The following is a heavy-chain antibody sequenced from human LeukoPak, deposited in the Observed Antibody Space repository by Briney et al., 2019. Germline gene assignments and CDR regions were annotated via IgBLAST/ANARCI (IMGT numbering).Heavy chain of an antibody. CDR1: GGTFSSYA. Sequence: SVKVSCKASGGTFSSYAISWVRQAPGQGLEWMGGIIPIFGTANYAQEFQGRVTITADKSTSTAYMELSSLRSEDTAVYYCARDTTYCSSTSCYLGWFDPWGQGTLVTVSS. CDR2: IIPIFGTA. J-gene: IGHJ5*02. CDR3: ARDTTYCSSTSCYLGWFDP. V-gene: IGHV1-69*06. D-gene: IGHD2-2*01.